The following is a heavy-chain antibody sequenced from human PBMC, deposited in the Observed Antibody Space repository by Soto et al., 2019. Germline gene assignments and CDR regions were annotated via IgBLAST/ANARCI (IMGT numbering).Heavy chain of an antibody. J-gene: IGHJ6*02. D-gene: IGHD5-18*01. CDR1: GGSVSSGSYY. Sequence: PSETLSLTCTVSGGSVSSGSYYWCWIRQPPGKGLEWIGYIYYSGSTNYNPSLKSRVTISVDTSKNQFSLKLSSVTAADTAVYYCARQTGYSYGRYYYYGMDVWGQGTTVTVSS. V-gene: IGHV4-61*01. CDR3: ARQTGYSYGRYYYYGMDV. CDR2: IYYSGST.